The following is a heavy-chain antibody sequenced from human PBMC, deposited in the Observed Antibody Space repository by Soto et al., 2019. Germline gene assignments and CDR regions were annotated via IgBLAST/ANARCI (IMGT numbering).Heavy chain of an antibody. D-gene: IGHD5-18*01. CDR3: AKAPDTAMVTGRVDY. CDR1: GFTFSSYG. J-gene: IGHJ4*02. CDR2: ISYDGSNK. V-gene: IGHV3-30*18. Sequence: QVQLVESGGGVVQPGRSLRLSCAASGFTFSSYGMHWVRQAPGKGLEWVAVISYDGSNKYYADSVKGRFTISRDNSKNTLYRQMNSLRAEDTAVYYCAKAPDTAMVTGRVDYWGQGTLVTVSS.